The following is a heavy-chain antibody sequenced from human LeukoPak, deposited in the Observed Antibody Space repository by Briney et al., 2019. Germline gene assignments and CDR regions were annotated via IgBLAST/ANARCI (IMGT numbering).Heavy chain of an antibody. J-gene: IGHJ4*02. V-gene: IGHV3-30*02. CDR1: GFTFSTFG. Sequence: GGSLRLSCAASGFTFSTFGMHWVRQAPGRGLEWVAFIQNDEIDKFYADSVKGRFTISRDNSKNTMYLQMNSLRYEDTAVYYCAKERKLLPFDCWGQGTLVTVSS. D-gene: IGHD4-23*01. CDR3: AKERKLLPFDC. CDR2: IQNDEIDK.